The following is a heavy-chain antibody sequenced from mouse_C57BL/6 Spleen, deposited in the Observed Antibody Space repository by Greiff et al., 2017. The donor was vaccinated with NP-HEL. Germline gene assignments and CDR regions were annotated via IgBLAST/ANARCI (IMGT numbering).Heavy chain of an antibody. D-gene: IGHD1-1*01. CDR2: IYPGDGDT. V-gene: IGHV1-82*01. CDR3: ARSDYYGSRGGYFDV. CDR1: GYAFSSSW. J-gene: IGHJ1*03. Sequence: QVQLKESGPELVKPGASVKISCKASGYAFSSSWMNWVKQRPGKGLEWIGRIYPGDGDTNYNGKFKGKATLTADKSSSTAYMQLSSLTSEDSAVYFCARSDYYGSRGGYFDVWGTGTTVTVSS.